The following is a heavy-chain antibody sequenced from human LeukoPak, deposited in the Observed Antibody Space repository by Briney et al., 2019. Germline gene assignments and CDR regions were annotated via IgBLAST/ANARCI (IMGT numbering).Heavy chain of an antibody. CDR1: GGTFSSYA. CDR3: ARLSLAYCGGDCYYNPYYFDY. J-gene: IGHJ4*02. CDR2: IIPIFGTA. Sequence: SVKVSCKASGGTFSSYAISWVRKAPGKGLEWMGGIIPIFGTANYAQKFQGRVTITADESTSTAYMELSSLRSEDTAVYYCARLSLAYCGGDCYYNPYYFDYWGQGTLVTVSS. V-gene: IGHV1-69*13. D-gene: IGHD2-21*01.